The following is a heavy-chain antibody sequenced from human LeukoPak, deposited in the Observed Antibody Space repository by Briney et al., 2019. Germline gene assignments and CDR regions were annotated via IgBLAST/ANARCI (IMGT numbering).Heavy chain of an antibody. D-gene: IGHD3-22*01. CDR1: GYTFTGYY. V-gene: IGHV1-2*06. J-gene: IGHJ3*02. Sequence: ASVKVSCKASGYTFTGYYIHWVRQAPGQGLEWMGRINPNNGGTNYAQKFQGRVTMTRDMSMSTAYMELSRLRSDDTAVYYCAGEDNSSGYRPFDIWGQGTMVTVSS. CDR2: INPNNGGT. CDR3: AGEDNSSGYRPFDI.